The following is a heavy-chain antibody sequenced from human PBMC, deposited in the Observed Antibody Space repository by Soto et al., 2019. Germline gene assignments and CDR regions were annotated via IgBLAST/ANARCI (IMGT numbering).Heavy chain of an antibody. D-gene: IGHD1-26*01. CDR3: ARGGNSGSYWYYFDY. CDR1: GFTVSSNY. CDR2: IYSGGST. V-gene: IGHV3-66*01. J-gene: IGHJ4*02. Sequence: GGSLRLSCAASGFTVSSNYMSWVRQAPGKGLEWVSVIYSGGSTYYADSVKGRFTISRDNSKNTLYLQMNSLRAEGTAVYYCARGGNSGSYWYYFDYWGQGTLVTVSS.